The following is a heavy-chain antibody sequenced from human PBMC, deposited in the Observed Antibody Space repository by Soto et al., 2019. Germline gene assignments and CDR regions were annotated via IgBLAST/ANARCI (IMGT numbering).Heavy chain of an antibody. CDR1: GGSFSGYY. CDR3: ARGGGGSYYDYIWGSYHGNYFDY. CDR2: INHSGSN. Sequence: SETLSLTCAVYGGSFSGYYWSWIRQPPGKGLEWIGEINHSGSNNYNPSHKSRVTISVDTSKNQFSLKLSSVTAAGTAVYYCARGGGGSYYDYIWGSYHGNYFDYWGQGTLVTVSS. V-gene: IGHV4-34*01. J-gene: IGHJ4*02. D-gene: IGHD3-16*01.